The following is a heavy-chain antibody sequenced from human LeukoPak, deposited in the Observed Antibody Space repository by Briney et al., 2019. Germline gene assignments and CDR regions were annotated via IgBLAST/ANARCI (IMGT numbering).Heavy chain of an antibody. D-gene: IGHD6-6*01. J-gene: IGHJ4*02. CDR3: AKDRLIAARPLAPYFDY. V-gene: IGHV3-23*01. CDR2: ISGSGGST. CDR1: GFTFSSYA. Sequence: GGSLRLSCAASGFTFSSYAMSWVRQAPGKGLEWVSAISGSGGSTYYADSVKGRFTISRDNSKNTLYLQMNSLRAEDTAVYYCAKDRLIAARPLAPYFDYWGQGTLVTVSS.